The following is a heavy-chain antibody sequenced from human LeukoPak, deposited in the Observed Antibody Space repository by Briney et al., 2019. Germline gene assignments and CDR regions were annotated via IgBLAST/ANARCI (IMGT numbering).Heavy chain of an antibody. Sequence: ASVKVSCKASGYTFTGYYMHWVRQAPGQGLEWMGWINPNSGGTNYAQKFQGRVTMTRDTSTSTVYMELSSLRSEDTAVYYCARELSGLSAFDIWGQGTMVTVSS. V-gene: IGHV1-2*02. D-gene: IGHD6-19*01. CDR1: GYTFTGYY. CDR2: INPNSGGT. CDR3: ARELSGLSAFDI. J-gene: IGHJ3*02.